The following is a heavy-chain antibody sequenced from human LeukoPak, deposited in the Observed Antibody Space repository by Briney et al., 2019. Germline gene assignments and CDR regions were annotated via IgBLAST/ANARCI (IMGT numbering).Heavy chain of an antibody. Sequence: GESLKISFMGSGYSFTTCWIGWVRQMPGKGLEWVGIIYPGDSETRYSPSFQGQVTISADKSITTAYLQWSSLKASDTAMYYCVRSPRDGYRDGFHIWGQGTMVTVSS. J-gene: IGHJ3*02. CDR3: VRSPRDGYRDGFHI. CDR1: GYSFTTCW. D-gene: IGHD5-24*01. CDR2: IYPGDSET. V-gene: IGHV5-51*01.